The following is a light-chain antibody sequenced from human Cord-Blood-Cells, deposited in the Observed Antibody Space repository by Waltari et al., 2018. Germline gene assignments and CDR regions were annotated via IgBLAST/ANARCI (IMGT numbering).Light chain of an antibody. CDR1: NIGRKS. CDR3: QMWDSSSDHLV. V-gene: IGLV3-21*04. CDR2: YDS. J-gene: IGLJ1*01. Sequence: SYVLTQPPPVLVAPGKTARITCGGNNIGRKSVHWYQQKQGQDPVLVIYYDSDRPAGIPGGLSGSNSGNTATLTISRVEAGDEADNYCQMWDSSSDHLVVGTGTKVTGL.